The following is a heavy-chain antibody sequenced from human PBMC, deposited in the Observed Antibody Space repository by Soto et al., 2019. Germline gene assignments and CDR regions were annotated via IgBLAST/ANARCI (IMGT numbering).Heavy chain of an antibody. CDR3: ARLVYDTRLNYVYFDF. CDR1: GGSVSSGSYY. J-gene: IGHJ4*02. D-gene: IGHD3-16*01. CDR2: IYYSGST. V-gene: IGHV4-61*01. Sequence: SETLSLTCTVSGGSVSSGSYYWSWIRQPPGKGLEWIGYIYYSGSTNYNPSLKSRVTISVDTSKNQFSLKLSSVTAADTAVYFCARLVYDTRLNYVYFDFWGPGTLVTVSS.